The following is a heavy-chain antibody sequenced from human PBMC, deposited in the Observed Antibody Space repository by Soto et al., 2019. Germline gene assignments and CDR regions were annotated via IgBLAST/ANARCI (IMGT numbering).Heavy chain of an antibody. V-gene: IGHV1-69*01. J-gene: IGHJ5*02. D-gene: IGHD2-2*01. CDR1: GGTFSSYA. CDR2: IIPIFGTA. CDR3: ARATDCSSTSCYYGWFDP. Sequence: QVQLVQSGAEVKKPGSSVKVSCKASGGTFSSYAISWVRQAPGQGLEWMGGIIPIFGTANYAQKFQGRVTITADESTRTAYMELSSLRSEDTAVYYCARATDCSSTSCYYGWFDPWGQGTLVTVSS.